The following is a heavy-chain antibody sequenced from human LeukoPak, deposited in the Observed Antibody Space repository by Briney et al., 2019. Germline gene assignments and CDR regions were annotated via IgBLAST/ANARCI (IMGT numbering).Heavy chain of an antibody. Sequence: GGSLRLSCAASGFTFSSYGMHCVRQAPGKGLEWVAVISYDGSNKYYADSVKGRFTISRDDSKNTLYLQMNSLRAEDTAVYYCAKATRMIPDYWGQGTLVTVSS. D-gene: IGHD2-15*01. J-gene: IGHJ4*02. CDR3: AKATRMIPDY. CDR2: ISYDGSNK. CDR1: GFTFSSYG. V-gene: IGHV3-30*18.